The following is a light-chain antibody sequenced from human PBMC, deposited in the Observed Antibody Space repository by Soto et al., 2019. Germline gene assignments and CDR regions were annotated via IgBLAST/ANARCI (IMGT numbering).Light chain of an antibody. J-gene: IGLJ1*01. CDR3: KSYTSSSTYV. CDR1: SSDVGGYNY. CDR2: DVN. V-gene: IGLV2-14*03. Sequence: SALTQPASVSGSPGQSITISCTGTSSDVGGYNYVSWYQHNPGKAPKLMMYDVNNRPSGVSNRFSGSKSGNAASLTISGLQAEDEADYFCKSYTSSSTYVFGTGTKVTVL.